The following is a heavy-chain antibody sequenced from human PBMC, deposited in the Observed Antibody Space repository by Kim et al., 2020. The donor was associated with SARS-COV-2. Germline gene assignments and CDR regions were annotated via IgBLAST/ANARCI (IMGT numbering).Heavy chain of an antibody. V-gene: IGHV1-46*01. Sequence: KFQGRVTMTRDTSTSTVYMELSSLRSEDTAVYYCARGTGRKTLSRAWFDPWGQGTLVTVSS. J-gene: IGHJ5*02. CDR3: ARGTGRKTLSRAWFDP.